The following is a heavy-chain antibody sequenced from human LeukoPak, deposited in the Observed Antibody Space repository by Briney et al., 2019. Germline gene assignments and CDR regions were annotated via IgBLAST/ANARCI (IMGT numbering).Heavy chain of an antibody. CDR2: IDRDGRVQ. CDR3: ARDSYYYGSGSHGVWFDP. Sequence: PGGSLRLSCTASGFTTHYWLNWVRQSPGKGLEWVANIDRDGRVQHYVDSVEGRFTISRDNVKNSLYLQMNSLRAEDTAVYYCARDSYYYGSGSHGVWFDPWGQGTLVTVSS. D-gene: IGHD3-10*01. J-gene: IGHJ5*02. CDR1: GFTTHYW. V-gene: IGHV3-7*01.